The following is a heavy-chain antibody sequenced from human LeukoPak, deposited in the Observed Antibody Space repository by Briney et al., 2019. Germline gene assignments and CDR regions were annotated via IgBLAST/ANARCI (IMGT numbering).Heavy chain of an antibody. J-gene: IGHJ5*02. Sequence: SQTLSLTCAISGDSVSSNSVTWNWIRQSPSRGLEWLGRTYYRSTWYTDYAVSVRGRITVNPDTSKNQFSLHLNSVTPEDTAVYYCARRLTQYDCFDPWGQGILVTVSS. V-gene: IGHV6-1*01. CDR1: GDSVSSNSVT. CDR2: TYYRSTWYT. CDR3: ARRLTQYDCFDP. D-gene: IGHD2-2*01.